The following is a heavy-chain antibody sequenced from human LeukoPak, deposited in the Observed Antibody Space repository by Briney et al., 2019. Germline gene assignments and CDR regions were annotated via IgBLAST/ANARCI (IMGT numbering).Heavy chain of an antibody. J-gene: IGHJ4*02. CDR1: GFTFSSYA. CDR3: AEPEGGYYDIRPD. Sequence: GGSLRLSCAASGFTFSSYAMSWVRQAPEKGLEWVSAISGSGGSTYYADSVKGRFTISRDNSKNTLYLQMNSLRAEDTAVYYCAEPEGGYYDIRPDWGQGTLVTVSS. D-gene: IGHD3-22*01. V-gene: IGHV3-23*01. CDR2: ISGSGGST.